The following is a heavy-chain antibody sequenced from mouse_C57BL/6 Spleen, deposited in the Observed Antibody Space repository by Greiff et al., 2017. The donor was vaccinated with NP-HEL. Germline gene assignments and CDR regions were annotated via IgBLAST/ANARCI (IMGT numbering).Heavy chain of an antibody. Sequence: EVQLQQSGPELVKPGASVKISCKASGYTFTDYYMNWVKQSHGKSLEWIGDINPNNGGTSYNQKFKGKATLTVDKSSSTAYMELRSLTSEDSAVYYCARGAYYYGSSQGYWGQGTTLTVSS. CDR3: ARGAYYYGSSQGY. D-gene: IGHD1-1*01. J-gene: IGHJ2*01. V-gene: IGHV1-26*01. CDR2: INPNNGGT. CDR1: GYTFTDYY.